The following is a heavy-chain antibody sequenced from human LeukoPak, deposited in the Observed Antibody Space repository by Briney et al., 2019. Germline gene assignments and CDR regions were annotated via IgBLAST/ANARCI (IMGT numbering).Heavy chain of an antibody. J-gene: IGHJ5*02. Sequence: ASVKVSCKASGYTFTSYDINWVRQATGQGLEWMGWMNPNSGNTGYAQKFQGRVTMTRNTSISTAYMELSSLRSEDTAVYYCARGGYYYDSSGPNWFDPWGQGTLVTVSS. V-gene: IGHV1-8*01. CDR3: ARGGYYYDSSGPNWFDP. CDR1: GYTFTSYD. CDR2: MNPNSGNT. D-gene: IGHD3-22*01.